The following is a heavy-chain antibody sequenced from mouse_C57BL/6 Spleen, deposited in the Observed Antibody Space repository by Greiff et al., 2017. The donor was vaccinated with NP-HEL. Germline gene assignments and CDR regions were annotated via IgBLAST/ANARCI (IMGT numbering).Heavy chain of an antibody. CDR3: ARWLPTSYYYAMDY. Sequence: VQLQQPGAELVKPGASVKLSCKASGYTFTSYWMQWVKQRPGQGLEWIGEIDPSDSYTNYNQKFKGKATLTVDTSSSTAYMQLSSLTSEDSAVYYCARWLPTSYYYAMDYWGQRTSVTVSS. CDR2: IDPSDSYT. V-gene: IGHV1-50*01. CDR1: GYTFTSYW. J-gene: IGHJ4*01. D-gene: IGHD2-2*01.